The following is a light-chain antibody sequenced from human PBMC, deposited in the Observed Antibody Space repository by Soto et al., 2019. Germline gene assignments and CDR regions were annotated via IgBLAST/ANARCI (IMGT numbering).Light chain of an antibody. CDR1: QSISSY. J-gene: IGKJ5*01. CDR2: AAS. CDR3: QQSYSTPFFT. V-gene: IGKV1-39*01. Sequence: DIQMTQSPSSLSASVGDRVTITCRASQSISSYLNWYQQKPGKAPKLLIYAASSLQSGVPSRFSGSRSGTDFTLTISSLQPEDFATYYCQQSYSTPFFTFGQGTRLEIK.